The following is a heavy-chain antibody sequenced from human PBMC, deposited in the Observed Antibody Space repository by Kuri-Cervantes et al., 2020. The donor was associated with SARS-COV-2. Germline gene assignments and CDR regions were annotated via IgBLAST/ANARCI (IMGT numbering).Heavy chain of an antibody. CDR1: GFTFSSYA. Sequence: GESLKISCAASGFTFSSYAMSWVRQAPGKGLEWVSAISGSGGSTYYADSVKGRFTISRDNAKNSLYLQMNSLRAEDTAVYYRARALLGYCSSTSCYFHYFDYWGQGTLVTVSS. J-gene: IGHJ4*02. D-gene: IGHD2-2*01. CDR2: ISGSGGST. V-gene: IGHV3-23*01. CDR3: ARALLGYCSSTSCYFHYFDY.